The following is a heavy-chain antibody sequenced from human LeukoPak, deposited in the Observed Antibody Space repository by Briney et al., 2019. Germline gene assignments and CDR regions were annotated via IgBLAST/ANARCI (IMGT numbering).Heavy chain of an antibody. CDR1: GGSISSYH. J-gene: IGHJ4*02. Sequence: SETLSLTCTVSGGSISSYHWSWIRQPPGKGLEWIGYIYYSGSTNYNPSLKSRVTISVDTSKNQFSLKLSSVTAADTPVYYCARHLARASRYYYGSGSYYPLSTFDYWGQGTLVTVSS. D-gene: IGHD3-10*01. CDR2: IYYSGST. V-gene: IGHV4-59*08. CDR3: ARHLARASRYYYGSGSYYPLSTFDY.